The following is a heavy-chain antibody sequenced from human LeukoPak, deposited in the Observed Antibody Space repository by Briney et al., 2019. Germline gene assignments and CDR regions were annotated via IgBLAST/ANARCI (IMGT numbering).Heavy chain of an antibody. CDR2: LSAYNGNT. D-gene: IGHD2-2*01. CDR1: GYTFTSYG. CDR3: ARTDQYQLLLH. V-gene: IGHV1-18*01. J-gene: IGHJ4*02. Sequence: GASVKVSCKASGYTFTSYGITWVRQAPGQGLEWMGWLSAYNGNTNYAQKLQGRVTMTTDTSTSTAYLDLRSLRSDDTAVYYCARTDQYQLLLHSGQGTLVTVSS.